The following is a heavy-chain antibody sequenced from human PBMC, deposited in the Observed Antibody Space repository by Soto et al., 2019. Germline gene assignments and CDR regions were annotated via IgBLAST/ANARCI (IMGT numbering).Heavy chain of an antibody. CDR3: VRVVAIPGYPDN. J-gene: IGHJ4*02. D-gene: IGHD5-12*01. Sequence: ASVKVSCTTSGSTFSSYAITWVRQAPGQGLEWMGGIVSTVDTPTYAQKFQGRVTITADKFTNTVYMELSSLRSDDTAVYYCVRVVAIPGYPDNWGQGTLVT. CDR1: GSTFSSYA. V-gene: IGHV1-69*06. CDR2: IVSTVDTP.